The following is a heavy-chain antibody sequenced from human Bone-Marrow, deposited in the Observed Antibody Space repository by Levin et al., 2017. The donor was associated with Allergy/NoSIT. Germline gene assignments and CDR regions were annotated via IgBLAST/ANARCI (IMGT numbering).Heavy chain of an antibody. J-gene: IGHJ4*02. CDR3: ARGNVVVTAMDY. Sequence: GESLKISCAASGFTFSSYGMHWVRQAPGKGLEWVAVIWYDGSNKYYADSVKGRFTISRDNSKNTLYLQMNSLRAEDTAVYYCARGNVVVTAMDYWGQGTLVTVSS. V-gene: IGHV3-33*01. CDR2: IWYDGSNK. CDR1: GFTFSSYG. D-gene: IGHD2-21*02.